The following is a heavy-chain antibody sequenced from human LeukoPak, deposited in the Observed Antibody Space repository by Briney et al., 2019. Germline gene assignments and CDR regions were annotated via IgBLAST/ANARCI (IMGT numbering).Heavy chain of an antibody. CDR2: ISWNSGSI. CDR1: GFTFDDYA. V-gene: IGHV3-9*01. CDR3: AKVVCPYYDILTGCHFDY. D-gene: IGHD3-9*01. J-gene: IGHJ4*02. Sequence: GRSLRLSCAASGFTFDDYAMHWVRQAPGKGLEWVSGISWNSGSIGYADSVKGRFTISRDNAKNSLYLQMNSLRAEDTALYYCAKVVCPYYDILTGCHFDYWGQGTLVTVSS.